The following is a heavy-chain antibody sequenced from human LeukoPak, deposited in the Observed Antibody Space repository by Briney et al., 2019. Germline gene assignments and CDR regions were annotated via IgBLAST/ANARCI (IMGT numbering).Heavy chain of an antibody. J-gene: IGHJ3*02. Sequence: GGSLRLSCAASGFTFSDYYMSWIRQAPGKGLEWVSYISSSGSTIYYADSVKGRFTISRDNSKNTLYLQMNSLRAEDTAVYYCAKVLPSTIFGVVTRKGAFDIWGQGTMVTVSS. CDR1: GFTFSDYY. V-gene: IGHV3-11*04. D-gene: IGHD3-3*01. CDR3: AKVLPSTIFGVVTRKGAFDI. CDR2: ISSSGSTI.